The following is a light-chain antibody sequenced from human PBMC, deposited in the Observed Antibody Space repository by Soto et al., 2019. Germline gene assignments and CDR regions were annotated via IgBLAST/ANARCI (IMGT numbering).Light chain of an antibody. CDR2: GAS. CDR3: QQYGSSPRFT. Sequence: EIVLTQSPGTLSLSPGERATLSCRASQSVSSSYLAWYQQKPGQAPRLLIYGASSRATGIPDRFGGSGSGTHFTLTISRLEPEDFAVYYCQQYGSSPRFTFGQGTKVDIK. J-gene: IGKJ1*01. CDR1: QSVSSSY. V-gene: IGKV3-20*01.